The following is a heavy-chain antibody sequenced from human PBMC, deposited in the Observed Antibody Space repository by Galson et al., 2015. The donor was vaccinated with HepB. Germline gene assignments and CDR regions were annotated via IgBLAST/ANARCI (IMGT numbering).Heavy chain of an antibody. CDR2: IYYSGST. D-gene: IGHD6-19*01. J-gene: IGHJ4*02. V-gene: IGHV4-39*01. Sequence: SETLSLTCTVSGGSISSSSYYWGWIRQPPGKGLEWIGSIYYSGSTYYNPSLKSRVTISVDTSKNQFSLKLSSVTAADTAVYYCARHQAVALIDYWGQGTLVTVSS. CDR3: ARHQAVALIDY. CDR1: GGSISSSSYY.